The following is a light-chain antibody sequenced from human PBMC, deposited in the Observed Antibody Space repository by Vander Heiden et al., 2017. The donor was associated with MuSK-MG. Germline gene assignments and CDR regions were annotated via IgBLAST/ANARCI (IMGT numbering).Light chain of an antibody. Sequence: SSELTQDPAVSVALGQTFRITCQGDSLRSDYANWYQQKPGQAPVLVIYGKNNRPSGIPDRFSGSNSGNTASLTITGAQAEDEADYYCNSRDSTGHHYVFGTGTKVTVL. J-gene: IGLJ1*01. CDR2: GKN. V-gene: IGLV3-19*01. CDR1: SLRSDY. CDR3: NSRDSTGHHYV.